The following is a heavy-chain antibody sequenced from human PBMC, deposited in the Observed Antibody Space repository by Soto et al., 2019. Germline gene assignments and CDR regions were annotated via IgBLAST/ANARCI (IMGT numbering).Heavy chain of an antibody. CDR3: ARGSSIAGLYYGMDV. V-gene: IGHV4-31*02. CDR2: NYYSGIT. Sequence: WTWIRQHPGKGLEWIGYNYYSGITYYNPSLKSRVTISLDTYKNKFSLKLSSVTAAETAVYYCARGSSIAGLYYGMDVWCPGTTVTVSS. J-gene: IGHJ6*02. D-gene: IGHD6-6*01.